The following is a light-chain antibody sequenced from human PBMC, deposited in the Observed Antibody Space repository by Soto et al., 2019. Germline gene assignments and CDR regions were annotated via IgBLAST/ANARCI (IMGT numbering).Light chain of an antibody. J-gene: IGKJ2*01. CDR2: DAS. V-gene: IGKV1-5*01. CDR1: QSISSW. CDR3: QQYDSYSYT. Sequence: DIQMTQSPSTLSASVGDSVTITCRASQSISSWLAWYQQKPGKAPNLLIYDASSLESGVPSRFSGSGSGTEFTLTISNLQPDDFATYYCQQYDSYSYTFGQGNKLEI.